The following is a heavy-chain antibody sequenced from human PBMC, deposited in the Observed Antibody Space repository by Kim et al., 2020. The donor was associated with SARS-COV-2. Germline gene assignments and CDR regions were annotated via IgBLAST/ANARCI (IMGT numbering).Heavy chain of an antibody. CDR3: AKVDSLRLWSSTGDNWFDP. V-gene: IGHV3-9*01. CDR1: GFTFGDYA. J-gene: IGHJ5*02. D-gene: IGHD2-21*01. Sequence: GGSLRLSCAASGFTFGDYAMHWVRQAPGKGLEWVSGISWNSGSIGYADSVKGRFTISRDNAKNSLYLQMNSLRAEDTALYYCAKVDSLRLWSSTGDNWFDPWGQGTLVTVSS. CDR2: ISWNSGSI.